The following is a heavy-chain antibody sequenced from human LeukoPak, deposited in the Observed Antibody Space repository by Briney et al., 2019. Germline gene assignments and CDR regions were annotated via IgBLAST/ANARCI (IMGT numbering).Heavy chain of an antibody. CDR1: GFTFSSYA. CDR3: ARPLQGPYCSSTSCLFDY. V-gene: IGHV3-23*01. D-gene: IGHD2-2*01. CDR2: ISGSGGST. J-gene: IGHJ4*02. Sequence: PGGSLRLSCAASGFTFSSYAMSWVRQAPGKGLEWVSAISGSGGSTYYADSVKGRFTISRDNSKNTLYLQMNSLRAEDTAVYYCARPLQGPYCSSTSCLFDYWGQGTLVTVSS.